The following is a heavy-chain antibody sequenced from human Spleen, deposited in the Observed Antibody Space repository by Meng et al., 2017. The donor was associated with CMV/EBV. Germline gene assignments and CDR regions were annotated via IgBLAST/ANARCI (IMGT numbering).Heavy chain of an antibody. CDR1: GFSLRTSGVG. Sequence: FSGFSLRTSGVGVGWIRQPPGKALEWLALIYWNDDKRYSPSLKSRLTITKDTSKNQVVLTMTNMDPVDTATYYCAHRGASRYYFDYWGQGTLVTVSS. D-gene: IGHD3-16*01. CDR2: IYWNDDK. CDR3: AHRGASRYYFDY. J-gene: IGHJ4*02. V-gene: IGHV2-5*01.